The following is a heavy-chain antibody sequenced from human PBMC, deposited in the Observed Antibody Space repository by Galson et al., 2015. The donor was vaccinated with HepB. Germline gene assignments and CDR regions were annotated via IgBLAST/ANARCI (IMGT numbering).Heavy chain of an antibody. CDR3: GIVPGPMDV. D-gene: IGHD3-16*02. V-gene: IGHV3-30*03. J-gene: IGHJ6*03. CDR1: RCTCSRYG. CDR2: ISTQGVTK. Sequence: SLRLSCAASRCTCSRYGMVCVRQVPGKALEWISIISTQGVTKLYAYSVKGRFSISRYNSGNTLHLLMNSLSAEDTAVYFCGIVPGPMDVWGKGTTVTVSS.